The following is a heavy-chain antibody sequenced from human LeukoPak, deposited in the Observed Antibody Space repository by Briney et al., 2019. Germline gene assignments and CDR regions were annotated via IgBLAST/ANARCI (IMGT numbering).Heavy chain of an antibody. Sequence: SGGSLRLSCAASGFTFSNCQMNWVRQAPGKGLEWVSFITTSASAIQYADSVKGRFTISRDNAKNLLYLQMNSLRAEDTAVYYCAREIVGSPHAFEYWGQGTLVTVSS. CDR1: GFTFSNCQ. D-gene: IGHD1-26*01. CDR3: AREIVGSPHAFEY. CDR2: ITTSASAI. V-gene: IGHV3-48*01. J-gene: IGHJ4*02.